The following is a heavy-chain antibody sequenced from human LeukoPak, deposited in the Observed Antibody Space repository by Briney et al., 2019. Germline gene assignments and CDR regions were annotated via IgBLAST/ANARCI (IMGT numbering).Heavy chain of an antibody. J-gene: IGHJ4*02. V-gene: IGHV5-51*01. CDR3: AIPPGYCGNDCSFDH. Sequence: GAALQTSCEGAGCGFSSYWIGWVRPKPGKGGEGMGIIYPGDYETRYSPSFQGLVTISVDKSISTAYLQWSSLKASDTAMYYCAIPPGYCGNDCSFDHWGQGTLVTVSS. CDR1: GCGFSSYW. D-gene: IGHD2-21*02. CDR2: IYPGDYET.